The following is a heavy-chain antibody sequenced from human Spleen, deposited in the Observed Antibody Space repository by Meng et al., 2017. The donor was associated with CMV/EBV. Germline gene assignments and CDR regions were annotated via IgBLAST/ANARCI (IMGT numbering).Heavy chain of an antibody. V-gene: IGHV3-21*01. J-gene: IGHJ6*02. CDR1: GFTFSSYS. Sequence: SCAASGFTFSSYSMNWVRQAPGKGLEWVSSISSSSSYIYYADSVKGRFTISRDNAKNSLYLQMNSLRAEDTAVCYCARDHSSSQGYYGMDVWGQGTTVTVSS. CDR3: ARDHSSSQGYYGMDV. D-gene: IGHD6-6*01. CDR2: ISSSSSYI.